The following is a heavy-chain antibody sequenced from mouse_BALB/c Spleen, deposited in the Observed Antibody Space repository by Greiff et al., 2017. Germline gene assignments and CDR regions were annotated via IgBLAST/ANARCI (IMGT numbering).Heavy chain of an antibody. CDR1: GYAFTNYL. Sequence: QVQLKESGAELVRPGTSVKVSCKASGYAFTNYLIEWVKQRPGQGLEWIGVINPGSGGTNYNEKFKGKATLTADKSSSTAYMQLSSLTSDDSAVYFCARWGNFFFDYWGQGTTLTVSS. V-gene: IGHV1-54*01. D-gene: IGHD2-1*01. CDR3: ARWGNFFFDY. CDR2: INPGSGGT. J-gene: IGHJ2*01.